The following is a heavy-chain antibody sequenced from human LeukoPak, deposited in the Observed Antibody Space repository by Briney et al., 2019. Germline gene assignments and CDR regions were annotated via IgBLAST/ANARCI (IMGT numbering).Heavy chain of an antibody. Sequence: SETLSLTCTVSGGSISSSSYYWGWIRQPPGTGLEWIGSIYYSGSTNYNPSLKSRVTISVDTSRNQFSLKLSSVTAADTAVYYCAREDSGYDFNWFDPWGQGTLVTVSS. CDR3: AREDSGYDFNWFDP. V-gene: IGHV4-39*07. CDR1: GGSISSSSYY. D-gene: IGHD5-12*01. J-gene: IGHJ5*02. CDR2: IYYSGST.